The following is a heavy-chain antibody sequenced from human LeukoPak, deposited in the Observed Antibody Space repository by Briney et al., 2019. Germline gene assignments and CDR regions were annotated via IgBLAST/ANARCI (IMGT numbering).Heavy chain of an antibody. CDR1: GYTFTGYY. V-gene: IGHV1-2*02. CDR2: INPNSGGT. CDR3: ARQTGSGLFILP. Sequence: ASVKVSCKASGYTFTGYYMHWVRQAPGQGLEWMGWINPNSGGTNYAQKFQGRVTMTRDTSISTAYMELSRLRAEDTAVYYCARQTGSGLFILPGGQGTLVTVSS. D-gene: IGHD3/OR15-3a*01. J-gene: IGHJ4*02.